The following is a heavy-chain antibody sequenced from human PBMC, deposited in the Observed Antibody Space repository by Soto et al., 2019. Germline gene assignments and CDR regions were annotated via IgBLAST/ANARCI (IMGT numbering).Heavy chain of an antibody. CDR3: AKNGNYGGNLLARNDDY. V-gene: IGHV3-30*18. J-gene: IGHJ4*02. CDR1: GFTFSSYG. D-gene: IGHD4-17*01. CDR2: ISYDGSNK. Sequence: PGGSLRLSCAASGFTFSSYGMHWVRQAPGKGLEWEAVISYDGSNKYYADSVKGRFTISRDNSKNTLYLQMNSLRAEDTAVYYCAKNGNYGGNLLARNDDYWGQGTLVTVSS.